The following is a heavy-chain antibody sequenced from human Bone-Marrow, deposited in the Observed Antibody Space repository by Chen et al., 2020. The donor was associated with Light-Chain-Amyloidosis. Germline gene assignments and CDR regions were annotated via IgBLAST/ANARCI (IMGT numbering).Heavy chain of an antibody. CDR2: IFYSGST. CDR1: ETSIDAAY. J-gene: IGHJ4*02. Sequence: QVQLQESGPGLVKPSETLSLTCSVSETSIDAAYWAWIRQPPGKGLEWIGYIFYSGSTTYNPSLKSRVPMSVDTSTNQFSLKLTSLTTADTAVYYCARVQTVTALNYWGQGTMVTVSS. V-gene: IGHV4-59*01. D-gene: IGHD2-21*02. CDR3: ARVQTVTALNY.